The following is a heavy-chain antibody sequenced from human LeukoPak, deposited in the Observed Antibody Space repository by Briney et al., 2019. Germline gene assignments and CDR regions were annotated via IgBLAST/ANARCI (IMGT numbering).Heavy chain of an antibody. CDR3: ARDHYGDYEVPYFDY. CDR2: IQQDGSEI. V-gene: IGHV3-7*01. Sequence: GGSLRLSCVASGFTFSSYWMGWVRQAPGKGLEWVANIQQDGSEIFYVDSVRGRFTISRDNAKNSLYLQMNSLRAEDTAVYYCARDHYGDYEVPYFDYWGQGTLVTVSS. J-gene: IGHJ4*02. CDR1: GFTFSSYW. D-gene: IGHD4-17*01.